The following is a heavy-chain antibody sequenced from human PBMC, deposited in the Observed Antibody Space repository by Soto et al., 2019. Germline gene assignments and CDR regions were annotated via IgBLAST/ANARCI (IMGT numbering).Heavy chain of an antibody. CDR2: IYYTGST. Sequence: SETLSLTCSVSGDSINSYYWSWIRQPPGKGLEWIGYIYYTGSTVYNPSFKSRVTISVDTSKNQFSLKLNSVTAADTAVYYCARDLWGYCGTDCYPLDVWGQGTTVTVSS. J-gene: IGHJ6*02. CDR3: ARDLWGYCGTDCYPLDV. CDR1: GDSINSYY. D-gene: IGHD2-21*02. V-gene: IGHV4-59*01.